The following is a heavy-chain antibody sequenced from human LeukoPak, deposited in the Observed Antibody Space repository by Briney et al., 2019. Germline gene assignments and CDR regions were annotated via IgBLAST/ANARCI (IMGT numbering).Heavy chain of an antibody. V-gene: IGHV3-23*01. CDR2: ISGGGSST. J-gene: IGHJ6*03. Sequence: GGSLRLSCAASGFTFGTYAMSWVRQAPGKGLEWVSAISGGGSSTYYADSVKGRFATSRDNSKGMLFLQMNSLRAEDAAVYYCVKGDGNWGHYYMDVWGKGTTVTVSS. CDR3: VKGDGNWGHYYMDV. D-gene: IGHD7-27*01. CDR1: GFTFGTYA.